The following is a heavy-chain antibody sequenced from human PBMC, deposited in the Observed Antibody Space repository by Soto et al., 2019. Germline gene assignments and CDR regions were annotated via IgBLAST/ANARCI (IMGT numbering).Heavy chain of an antibody. J-gene: IGHJ3*01. D-gene: IGHD3-22*01. CDR1: GFTFRNYG. Sequence: EVDLVESGGGLVQSGGSLRLSCAASGFTFRNYGMNWVRQAPGKGLEWVSYIGIGSSTTYYADSVKGRFTISRDNAKNSXVLXMNSLRAEYTAVYYCARDQLYYNAMSGRPLNAFDVWGQGTMVTVSS. CDR3: ARDQLYYNAMSGRPLNAFDV. V-gene: IGHV3-48*01. CDR2: IGIGSSTT.